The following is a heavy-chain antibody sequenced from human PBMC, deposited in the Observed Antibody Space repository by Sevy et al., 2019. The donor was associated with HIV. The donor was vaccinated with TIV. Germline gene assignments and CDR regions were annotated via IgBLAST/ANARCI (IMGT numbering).Heavy chain of an antibody. CDR3: ITDPGYRGYDEEVINYYYYGMDV. Sequence: GGSLRLSCAASGFTFSSAWMSWVRLAPGKGLEWVGRIKSKTDGGTIDYAAPVKGRFTSTRKESKDTLYLQMNSLKTEETAVYYCITDPGYRGYDEEVINYYYYGMDVWGQGTTVTVSS. D-gene: IGHD5-12*01. J-gene: IGHJ6*02. V-gene: IGHV3-15*01. CDR1: GFTFSSAW. CDR2: IKSKTDGGTI.